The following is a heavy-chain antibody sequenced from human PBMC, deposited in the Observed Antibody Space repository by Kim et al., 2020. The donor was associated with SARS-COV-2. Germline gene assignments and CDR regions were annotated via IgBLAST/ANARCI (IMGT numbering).Heavy chain of an antibody. J-gene: IGHJ4*02. D-gene: IGHD5-12*01. CDR3: AREGEGVVDTIYFDY. Sequence: SETLSLTCTVSGGSISSGSYYWSWIRQPAGKGLEWIGRSYTSGSTNYNPSLKSRVTISVDTSKNQFSLKLSSVTAADTAVYYCAREGEGVVDTIYFDYWGQGTLVTVFS. CDR2: SYTSGST. CDR1: GGSISSGSYY. V-gene: IGHV4-61*02.